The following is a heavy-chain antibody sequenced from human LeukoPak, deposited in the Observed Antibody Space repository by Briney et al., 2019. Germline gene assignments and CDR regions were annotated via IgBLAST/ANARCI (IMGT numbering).Heavy chain of an antibody. Sequence: GGSLRLSCAASGFIFSNYAMSWVCQAPGKGLGWVSTIRGSDDSTYYADSVRGRFTISTDNSQNTLYLQMNSLRAEATAVYYCAKSRSGGGSCYNYWGQGTLVTVSS. CDR1: GFIFSNYA. CDR2: IRGSDDST. J-gene: IGHJ4*02. D-gene: IGHD2-15*01. V-gene: IGHV3-23*01. CDR3: AKSRSGGGSCYNY.